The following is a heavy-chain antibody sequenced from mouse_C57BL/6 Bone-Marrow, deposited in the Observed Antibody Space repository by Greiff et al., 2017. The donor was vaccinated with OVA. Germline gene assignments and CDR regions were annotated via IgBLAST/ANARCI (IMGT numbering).Heavy chain of an antibody. J-gene: IGHJ1*03. V-gene: IGHV7-1*01. Sequence: EVKLVESGGGLVQSGRSLRLSCATSGFTFSDFYMEWVRQAPGKGLEWIAASRNKANDYTTEYSASVKGRFIVSRDTSQSILYLQMNALRAEDTAIYYCARDGTTVPYWYFDVWGTGTTVTVSS. CDR2: SRNKANDYTT. CDR1: GFTFSDFY. CDR3: ARDGTTVPYWYFDV. D-gene: IGHD1-1*01.